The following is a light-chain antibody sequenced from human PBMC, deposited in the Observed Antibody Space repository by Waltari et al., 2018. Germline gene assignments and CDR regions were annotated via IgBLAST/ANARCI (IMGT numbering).Light chain of an antibody. CDR3: YSTDSSGNHRGV. J-gene: IGLJ1*01. CDR1: ALPKKY. Sequence: SYELTQPPSVSVSPGQTARITCSGDALPKKYAYCYQQKSGQAPVLVIYEDSKRPSGIPERFSGSSSGTMATLTISGAQVEDEADYYCYSTDSSGNHRGVFGTGTKVTVL. CDR2: EDS. V-gene: IGLV3-10*01.